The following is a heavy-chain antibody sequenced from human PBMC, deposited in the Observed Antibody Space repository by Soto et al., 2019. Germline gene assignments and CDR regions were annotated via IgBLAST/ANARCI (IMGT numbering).Heavy chain of an antibody. CDR1: GFTFSSYS. J-gene: IGHJ3*02. V-gene: IGHV3-21*01. CDR2: ISSSSSYI. CDR3: ARDRGLWSSSNDAFDI. D-gene: IGHD6-6*01. Sequence: EVQLVESGGGLVKPGGSLRLSCAASGFTFSSYSMNWVRQAPGKGLEWVSSISSSSSYIYYADSVKGRFTISRDNAKNSLSLQMNSLRAEDTAVYYCARDRGLWSSSNDAFDIWGQGTMVTVSS.